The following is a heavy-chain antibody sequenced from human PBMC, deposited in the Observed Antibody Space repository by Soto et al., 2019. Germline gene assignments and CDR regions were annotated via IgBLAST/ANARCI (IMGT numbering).Heavy chain of an antibody. CDR2: IIPIFGTA. V-gene: IGHV1-69*13. J-gene: IGHJ4*02. CDR1: GGTFSSYA. D-gene: IGHD6-13*01. Sequence: EASVKVSCKASGGTFSSYAISWVRQAPGQGLEWMGGIIPIFGTANYAQKFQGRVTITADESTSTAYMELSSLRSEDTAVYYCARDAYQQQAPINWGQGTLVTVSS. CDR3: ARDAYQQQAPIN.